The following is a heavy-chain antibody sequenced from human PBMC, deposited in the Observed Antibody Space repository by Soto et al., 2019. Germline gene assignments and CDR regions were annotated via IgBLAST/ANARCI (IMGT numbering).Heavy chain of an antibody. CDR2: ISGSGGST. Sequence: EVQLLESGGGSVQPGGSLRLSCAASGFTFSSYAMRWVRQAPGKGLEWVSAISGSGGSTYYADSVKGRFTISRDNSKNTLYLQMNSLRAEDTAVYYCARWGSGSYYDYWGQGTLVTVSS. CDR1: GFTFSSYA. V-gene: IGHV3-23*01. CDR3: ARWGSGSYYDY. D-gene: IGHD1-26*01. J-gene: IGHJ4*02.